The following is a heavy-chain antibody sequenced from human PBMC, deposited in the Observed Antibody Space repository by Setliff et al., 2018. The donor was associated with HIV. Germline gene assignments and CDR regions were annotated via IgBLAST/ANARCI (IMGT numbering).Heavy chain of an antibody. V-gene: IGHV3-23*03. Sequence: GGSLRLSCAASRFTFSSYAMSWVRQAPGKGLEWVSFIYSGGSTTYYADSVKGRFTISRDNSKNTLYLQMNSLRAEDTAVYYCARDYAYNWNSVMDAWGKGTTVTV. CDR2: IYSGGSTT. J-gene: IGHJ6*03. D-gene: IGHD1-7*01. CDR1: RFTFSSYA. CDR3: ARDYAYNWNSVMDA.